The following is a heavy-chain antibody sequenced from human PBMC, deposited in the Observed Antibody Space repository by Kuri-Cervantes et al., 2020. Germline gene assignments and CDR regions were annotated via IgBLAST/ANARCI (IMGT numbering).Heavy chain of an antibody. D-gene: IGHD6-13*01. J-gene: IGHJ4*02. CDR2: INAGNGNT. V-gene: IGHV1-3*01. CDR3: ARDSRCSGGYPNGDY. CDR1: GYTFTSYA. Sequence: ASVKVSCKASGYTFTSYAMHWVRQAPGQRLEGMGWINAGNGNTKYSQKFQGKVTITRDTSARTAYMELSSLRSEDTAVYYCARDSRCSGGYPNGDYWGQGTLVTVSS.